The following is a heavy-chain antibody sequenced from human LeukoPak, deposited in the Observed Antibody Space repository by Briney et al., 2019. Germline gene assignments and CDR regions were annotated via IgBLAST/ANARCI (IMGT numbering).Heavy chain of an antibody. CDR1: GNTLTGYY. CDR2: INPKSGYT. V-gene: IGHV1-2*02. D-gene: IGHD4-17*01. Sequence: ASVKVFCKASGNTLTGYYVHWVRQAPGQGLEWMGWINPKSGYTNYAQKFQGRVTMTRDTSISTAYMALSSLRSDDTAVYYCARGVQNDYGDPNWSDPWGQGTLVTVSS. CDR3: ARGVQNDYGDPNWSDP. J-gene: IGHJ5*02.